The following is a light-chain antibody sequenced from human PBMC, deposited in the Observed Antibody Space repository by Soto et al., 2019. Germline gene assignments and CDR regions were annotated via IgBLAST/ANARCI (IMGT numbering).Light chain of an antibody. CDR3: QHYHNWPPQYT. CDR1: QSVASN. Sequence: EIVMTQSPASLSVSPGDGATLSCRASQSVASNVAWYQQKPGQGPRPPIHGAATRAAGVPARFSGSGSGTDFTLTIGSLQSEDFAVYYCQHYHNWPPQYTFGQGTKLQIK. J-gene: IGKJ2*01. V-gene: IGKV3-15*01. CDR2: GAA.